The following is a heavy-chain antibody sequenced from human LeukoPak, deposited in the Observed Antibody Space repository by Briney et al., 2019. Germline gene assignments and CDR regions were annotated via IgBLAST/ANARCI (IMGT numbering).Heavy chain of an antibody. CDR3: ARGDSVVTAAY. CDR2: ISSNGGST. V-gene: IGHV3-64*04. J-gene: IGHJ4*02. CDR1: GFTFSSYA. D-gene: IGHD2-21*02. Sequence: GGSLRLSCSASGFTFSSYAMHWVRQAPGKGLEYVSAISSNGGSTYYADSVKGRFTISRDNSKNTLYLQMNSLRAEDTAVYYCARGDSVVTAAYWGQGTLVTVSS.